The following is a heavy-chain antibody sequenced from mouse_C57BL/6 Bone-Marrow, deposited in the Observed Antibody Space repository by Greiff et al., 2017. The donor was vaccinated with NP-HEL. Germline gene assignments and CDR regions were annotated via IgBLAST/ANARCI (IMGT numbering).Heavy chain of an antibody. D-gene: IGHD2-3*01. CDR3: ARWSGYYCYAMDY. Sequence: EVQGVESGGGLVQPGGSLSLSCAASGFTFTDYYMSWVRQPPGKALEWLGFLRNKANGYTTEYSASVKGRFTISRDNSQSILYLQMNALRAEDSATYYCARWSGYYCYAMDYWGQGTSVTVSS. V-gene: IGHV7-3*01. CDR2: LRNKANGYTT. CDR1: GFTFTDYY. J-gene: IGHJ4*01.